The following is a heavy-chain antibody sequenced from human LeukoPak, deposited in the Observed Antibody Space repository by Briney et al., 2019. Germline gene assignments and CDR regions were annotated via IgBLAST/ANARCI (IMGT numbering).Heavy chain of an antibody. CDR3: ARQVNGGNFDY. V-gene: IGHV5-51*01. D-gene: IGHD4-23*01. Sequence: GESLKISFQGSGYRFTSYLIGWVRQIPGKGLEWMGIIYPGDYDTRYSPSFQGQVIISADKSISTAYLQWSSLKASDTAMYYCARQVNGGNFDYWGQGTLVTVSS. CDR2: IYPGDYDT. CDR1: GYRFTSYL. J-gene: IGHJ4*02.